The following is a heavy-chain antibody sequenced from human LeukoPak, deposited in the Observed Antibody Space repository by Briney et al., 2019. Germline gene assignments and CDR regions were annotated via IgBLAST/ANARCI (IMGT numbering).Heavy chain of an antibody. CDR1: GGSINSYY. V-gene: IGHV4-4*07. CDR2: IYSSGTT. CDR3: ARDVRYHVGWFDP. Sequence: PSETLSLTCTVSGGSINSYYWSWIRRPAGKGLEWIGRIYSSGTTNYNPSLKSRVTISVDESKNQFSLRVTSVTAADTAMYYCARDVRYHVGWFDPWGQGILVTVSS. J-gene: IGHJ5*02. D-gene: IGHD1-14*01.